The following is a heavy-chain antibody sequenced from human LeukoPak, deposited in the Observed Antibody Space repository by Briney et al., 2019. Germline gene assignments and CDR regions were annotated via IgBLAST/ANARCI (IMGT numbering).Heavy chain of an antibody. CDR2: IYTGGST. Sequence: GGSLRLSCTASGFTVTSNYMNWVRQAPGKGLEWVSVIYTGGSTYYADSVKGRFTISRDISKNTLYLQMNSLRAEDTAVYYCVNHYFDLWGRGTLVTVSS. CDR3: VNHYFDL. D-gene: IGHD1-14*01. V-gene: IGHV3-66*01. J-gene: IGHJ2*01. CDR1: GFTVTSNY.